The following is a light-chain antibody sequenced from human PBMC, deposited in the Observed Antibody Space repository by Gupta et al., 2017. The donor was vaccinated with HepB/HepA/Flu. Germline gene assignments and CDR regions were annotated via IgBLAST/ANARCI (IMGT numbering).Light chain of an antibody. V-gene: IGKV3-20*01. CDR1: QSVNDY. J-gene: IGKJ5*01. Sequence: EFVLTQSPDTLSLSPGERATISCRASQSVNDYLAWYQQKPGQSPRLIIYGASSRATGIPDRFSGSGSGTDFTLTISRLEPEDFAVYYCQQYGSSPVTFGQGTRLEI. CDR3: QQYGSSPVT. CDR2: GAS.